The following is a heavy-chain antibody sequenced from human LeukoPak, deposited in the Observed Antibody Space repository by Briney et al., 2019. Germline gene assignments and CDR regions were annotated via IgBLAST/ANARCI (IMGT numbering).Heavy chain of an antibody. Sequence: GGSLRLSCAASGFTFSSYEMNWVRQAPGKGLEWVSYISSSGSTIYYADSVKGRFTISRDNAKNSLYLQMNSLRAEDTAVYYCARDHYDILTGYFTSTYFDYWGQGTLVTVSS. CDR3: ARDHYDILTGYFTSTYFDY. J-gene: IGHJ4*02. CDR2: ISSSGSTI. D-gene: IGHD3-9*01. V-gene: IGHV3-48*03. CDR1: GFTFSSYE.